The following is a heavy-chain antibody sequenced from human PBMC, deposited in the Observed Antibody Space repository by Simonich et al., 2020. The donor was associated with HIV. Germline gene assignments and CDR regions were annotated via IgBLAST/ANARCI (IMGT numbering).Heavy chain of an antibody. Sequence: EVQLLESGGGLVQPGGSLRLSCAASGFTFSSYAMSWVRQAPGKGLEWVSAIRGSCGSTYYADSVKGRFTISRDNSKNTLYLQMNSLRAEDTAVYYCAKDRYYNFWSGYYDYWGQGTLVTVSS. CDR2: IRGSCGST. D-gene: IGHD3-3*01. J-gene: IGHJ4*02. CDR3: AKDRYYNFWSGYYDY. CDR1: GFTFSSYA. V-gene: IGHV3-23*01.